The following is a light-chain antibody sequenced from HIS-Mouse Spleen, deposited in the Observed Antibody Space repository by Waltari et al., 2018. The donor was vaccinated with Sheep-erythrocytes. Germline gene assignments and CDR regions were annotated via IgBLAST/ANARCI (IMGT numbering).Light chain of an antibody. J-gene: IGLJ2*01. CDR3: QAWDSSTAV. V-gene: IGLV3-1*01. CDR2: QDR. CDR1: QLGANY. Sequence: SYELTQPPSVSVSPGQTARITCSGDQLGANYACWYQQKPGQSPVLVIYQDRKRPSGIPERFSGSNSGNTATLTISRTQAMDEADYYCQAWDSSTAVFGGGTKLTVL.